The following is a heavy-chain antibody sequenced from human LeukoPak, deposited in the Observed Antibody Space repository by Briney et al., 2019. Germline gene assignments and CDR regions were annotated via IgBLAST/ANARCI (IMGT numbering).Heavy chain of an antibody. D-gene: IGHD2-8*01. CDR1: GGTFSSYA. CDR2: IIPIFGTA. V-gene: IGHV1-69*05. Sequence: SVKLSCKASGGTFSSYAISWVRQAPGQGLEWMGGIIPIFGTANYAQKFQGRVTITTDESTSTAYMELSSLRSEDTAVYYCAKEGREAAMGYWGQGTLVTVCS. J-gene: IGHJ4*02. CDR3: AKEGREAAMGY.